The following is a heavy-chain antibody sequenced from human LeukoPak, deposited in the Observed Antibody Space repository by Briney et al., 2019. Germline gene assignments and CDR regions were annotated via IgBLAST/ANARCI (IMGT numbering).Heavy chain of an antibody. CDR3: AREDYSSGWYFDY. D-gene: IGHD6-19*01. J-gene: IGHJ4*02. V-gene: IGHV3-7*01. Sequence: GGSLRFSCAASGFTFSSYWMSWVRQAPGKGLEWVANIKQDGSEKYYVDSVKGRFTISRDNAKNSLYLQMNSLRAEDTAVYYCAREDYSSGWYFDYWGQGTLVTVSS. CDR2: IKQDGSEK. CDR1: GFTFSSYW.